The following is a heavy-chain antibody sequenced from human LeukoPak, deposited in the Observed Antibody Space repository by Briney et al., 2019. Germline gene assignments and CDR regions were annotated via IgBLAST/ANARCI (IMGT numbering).Heavy chain of an antibody. CDR3: AKVGTYDIVTDYSPHLDY. Sequence: GGSLTLSCAVSGFTFSSYAMSWVRQAPGKELEWVSDISGGGDRTYYADSVKGRFTISRDNSMNTLYLQMNSLRAEDTAVYYCAKVGTYDIVTDYSPHLDYWGQGTLVTVSS. CDR2: ISGGGDRT. D-gene: IGHD3-9*01. J-gene: IGHJ4*02. V-gene: IGHV3-23*01. CDR1: GFTFSSYA.